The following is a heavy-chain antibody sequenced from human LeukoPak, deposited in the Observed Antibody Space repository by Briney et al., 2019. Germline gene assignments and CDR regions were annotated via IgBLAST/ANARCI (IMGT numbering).Heavy chain of an antibody. D-gene: IGHD5-18*01. V-gene: IGHV1-69*13. Sequence: SVKVSCKASGGTFSSYAISWVRQAPGQGLECMGGITPIFGTANYAQKFQGRVTITADESTSTAYMELSSLRSEDTAVYYCAREVDTAMVTGFDPWGQGTLVTVSS. CDR1: GGTFSSYA. CDR3: AREVDTAMVTGFDP. CDR2: ITPIFGTA. J-gene: IGHJ5*02.